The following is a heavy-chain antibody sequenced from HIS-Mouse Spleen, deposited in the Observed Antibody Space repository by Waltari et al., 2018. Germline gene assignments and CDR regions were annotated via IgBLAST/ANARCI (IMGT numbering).Heavy chain of an antibody. D-gene: IGHD2-2*01. CDR1: GGSFSGFY. CDR3: ARSKGYCSSTSCYYFDY. Sequence: QVQLQQWGAGLLKPSETLSLTCAVYGGSFSGFYLSLIRQPPGKGLEWIGEINHSGSTNYNPSLKSRVTISVDTSKNQFSLKLSSVTAADTAVYYCARSKGYCSSTSCYYFDYWGQGTLVTVSS. CDR2: INHSGST. V-gene: IGHV4-34*01. J-gene: IGHJ4*02.